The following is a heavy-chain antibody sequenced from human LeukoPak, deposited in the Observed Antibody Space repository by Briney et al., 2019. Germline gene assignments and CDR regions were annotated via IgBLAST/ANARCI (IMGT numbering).Heavy chain of an antibody. CDR2: ISSGSGTI. CDR1: GFTFSSYS. V-gene: IGHV3-48*04. J-gene: IGHJ4*02. Sequence: GGSLRLSCAASGFTFSSYSMNWVRQAPGKGLEYVSYISSGSGTIYYADSVKGRFTISRDNAKNSLYLQMNSLRAEDTAVYYCARAPNEGQWLVLALYYFDYWGQGTLVTVSS. CDR3: ARAPNEGQWLVLALYYFDY. D-gene: IGHD6-19*01.